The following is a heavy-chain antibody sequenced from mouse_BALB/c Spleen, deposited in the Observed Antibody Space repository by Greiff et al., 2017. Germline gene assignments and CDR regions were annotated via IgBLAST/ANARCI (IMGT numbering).Heavy chain of an antibody. CDR2: ISSGGSYT. D-gene: IGHD1-1*01. J-gene: IGHJ4*01. CDR1: GFTFSSYA. CDR3: ARDPSYYYGTAMDY. V-gene: IGHV5-9-4*01. Sequence: EVHLVESGGGLVKPGGSLKLSCAASGFTFSSYAMSWVRQSPEKRLEWVAEISSGGSYTYYPDTVTGRFTISRDNAKNTLYLEMSSLRSEDTAMYYCARDPSYYYGTAMDYWGQGTSVTVSS.